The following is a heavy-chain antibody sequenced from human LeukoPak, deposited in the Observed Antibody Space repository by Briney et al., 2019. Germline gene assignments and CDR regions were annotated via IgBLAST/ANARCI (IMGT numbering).Heavy chain of an antibody. V-gene: IGHV3-30-3*01. CDR3: AKAIDYSLDRPGGN. Sequence: GGSLRLSCAASGFTFSSYAMHWVRQAPGNGLEWVAVISYDGSNKYYADSVKGRFTISRDNAKNSLYLQMNSLRAEDTALYYCAKAIDYSLDRPGGNWGQGTLVTVSS. CDR2: ISYDGSNK. D-gene: IGHD4-11*01. CDR1: GFTFSSYA. J-gene: IGHJ4*02.